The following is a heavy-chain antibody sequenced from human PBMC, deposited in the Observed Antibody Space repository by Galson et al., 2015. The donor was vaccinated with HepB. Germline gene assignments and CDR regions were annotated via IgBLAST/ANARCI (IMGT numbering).Heavy chain of an antibody. Sequence: SVKVSCKASGYTFSSYSIAWVRQAPGQGLEWMGWINAGNGNTKYSQKFQGRVTITRDTSASTAYMELSSLRSEDTAVYYCASNGFDPWGQGTLVTVSS. J-gene: IGHJ5*02. CDR2: INAGNGNT. CDR1: GYTFSSYS. V-gene: IGHV1-3*01. D-gene: IGHD2-8*01. CDR3: ASNGFDP.